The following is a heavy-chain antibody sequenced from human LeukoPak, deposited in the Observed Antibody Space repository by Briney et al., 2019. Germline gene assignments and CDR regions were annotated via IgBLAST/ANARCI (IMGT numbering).Heavy chain of an antibody. J-gene: IGHJ4*02. CDR1: GFNFEDYT. CDR3: TKGSNTWPSLFDY. CDR2: INWDGGST. D-gene: IGHD2-2*02. V-gene: IGHV3-43*01. Sequence: GSLRLSCAASGFNFEDYTMHWVRQTPGKGLEWVSLINWDGGSTYYAGSVKGRFAISRDNNKDSLYLQMTSLRTEDTALYYCTKGSNTWPSLFDYWGQGTLVTVSS.